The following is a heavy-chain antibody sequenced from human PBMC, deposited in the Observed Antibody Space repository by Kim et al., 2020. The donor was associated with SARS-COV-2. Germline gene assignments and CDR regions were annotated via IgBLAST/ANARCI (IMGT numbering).Heavy chain of an antibody. D-gene: IGHD6-6*01. V-gene: IGHV3-66*01. CDR3: ARVQYSSSSRYYYYGMDV. Sequence: KGRFTISRDKSKNTLYLQMNSLRAEDTAVYYCARVQYSSSSRYYYYGMDVWGQGTTVTVSS. J-gene: IGHJ6*02.